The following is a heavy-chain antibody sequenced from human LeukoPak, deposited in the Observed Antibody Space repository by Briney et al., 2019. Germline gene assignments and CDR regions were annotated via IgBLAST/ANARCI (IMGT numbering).Heavy chain of an antibody. CDR3: ARDHDSAARHTTIDY. CDR2: INPNSGGT. J-gene: IGHJ4*02. D-gene: IGHD6-6*01. Sequence: ASVKVSCKASGYTFTGYYMHWVRQAPGQGLEWMGWINPNSGGTNYAQKFQGRVTMTRDTSTSTVYMELSSLRSEDTAVYYCARDHDSAARHTTIDYWGQGTLVTVSS. V-gene: IGHV1-2*02. CDR1: GYTFTGYY.